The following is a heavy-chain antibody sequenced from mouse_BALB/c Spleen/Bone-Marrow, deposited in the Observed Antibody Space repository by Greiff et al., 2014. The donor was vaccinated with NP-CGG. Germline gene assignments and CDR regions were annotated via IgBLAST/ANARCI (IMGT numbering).Heavy chain of an antibody. CDR3: TRDPYYYGSSYAMDY. CDR1: GFTFSSYT. Sequence: EVQGVESGGGLVKPGGSLKLSCAASGFTFSSYTMSWVCQTPEKRLEWVATISSGGSYTYYPDSVKGRFTISRDNAKNTLYLQMSSLKSEDTAMYYCTRDPYYYGSSYAMDYWGQGTSVTVSS. V-gene: IGHV5-6-4*01. D-gene: IGHD1-1*01. CDR2: ISSGGSYT. J-gene: IGHJ4*01.